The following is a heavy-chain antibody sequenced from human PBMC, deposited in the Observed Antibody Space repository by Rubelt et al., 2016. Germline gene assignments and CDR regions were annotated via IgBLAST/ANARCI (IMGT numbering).Heavy chain of an antibody. Sequence: QVQLVQSGAEVKRPGASVKVSCKASGYTFTSYAMHWVRQAPGQRLEWMGWINAGNGNTKYSQKFRGRVTITRDTSVRTADMELSSMRSEDTAVDYCARGYCSGGSCYYFDYWGQGTLVTVSS. CDR3: ARGYCSGGSCYYFDY. J-gene: IGHJ4*02. CDR1: GYTFTSYA. CDR2: INAGNGNT. V-gene: IGHV1-3*01. D-gene: IGHD2-15*01.